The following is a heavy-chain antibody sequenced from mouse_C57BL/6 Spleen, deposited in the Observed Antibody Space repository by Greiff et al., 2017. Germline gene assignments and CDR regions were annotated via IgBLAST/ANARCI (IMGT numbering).Heavy chain of an antibody. CDR2: IDPSDSYT. Sequence: QVQLKQPGAELVKPGASVKLSCKASGYTFTSYWMQWVKQRPGQGLEWIGEIDPSDSYTNYNQKFKGKATLTVDTSSSTAYMQLSSLTSEDSAVYYCARGTVVARYYAMDYWGQGTSVTVS. J-gene: IGHJ4*01. D-gene: IGHD1-1*01. CDR3: ARGTVVARYYAMDY. CDR1: GYTFTSYW. V-gene: IGHV1-50*01.